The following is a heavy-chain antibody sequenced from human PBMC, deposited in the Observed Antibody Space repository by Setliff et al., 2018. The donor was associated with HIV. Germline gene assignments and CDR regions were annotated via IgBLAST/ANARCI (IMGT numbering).Heavy chain of an antibody. Sequence: ASVKVSCKASGYTFTSYYMNWVRQAPGQGLEWMGIINPSGGSSTYAQKFQGRVAMTRDMSTSTVYMELSSLRSEDTAVYYCARDRVRITIFGANDASDIWGQGTMVTVSS. CDR2: INPSGGSS. V-gene: IGHV1-46*01. D-gene: IGHD3-3*01. CDR1: GYTFTSYY. CDR3: ARDRVRITIFGANDASDI. J-gene: IGHJ3*02.